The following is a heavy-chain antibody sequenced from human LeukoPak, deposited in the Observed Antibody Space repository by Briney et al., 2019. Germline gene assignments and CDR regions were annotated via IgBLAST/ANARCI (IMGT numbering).Heavy chain of an antibody. CDR3: ARDALSGYSYGYGP. Sequence: PGGSLRLSCAASGFTFSSYGMHWVRQAPGKGLEWVAVIWYDGSNKYYADSVKGRFTISRDNSKNTLYLQMNSLRAEDTAVYYCARDALSGYSYGYGPWGQGTLVTVSS. J-gene: IGHJ5*02. D-gene: IGHD5-18*01. CDR1: GFTFSSYG. V-gene: IGHV3-33*01. CDR2: IWYDGSNK.